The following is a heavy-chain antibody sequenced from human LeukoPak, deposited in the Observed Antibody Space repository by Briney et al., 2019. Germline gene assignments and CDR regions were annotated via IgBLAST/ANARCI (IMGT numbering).Heavy chain of an antibody. D-gene: IGHD3-3*01. CDR3: ARDGPTIFGVVITYWFDP. J-gene: IGHJ5*02. CDR1: GYTFTSYG. V-gene: IGHV1-18*01. CDR2: ISAYNGNT. Sequence: ASVKVSCNASGYTFTSYGISWVRQAPGQGLEWMGWISAYNGNTNYAQKLQGRVTMTTDTSTSTAYMELRSLRSDDTAVYYCARDGPTIFGVVITYWFDPWGQGTLVTVSS.